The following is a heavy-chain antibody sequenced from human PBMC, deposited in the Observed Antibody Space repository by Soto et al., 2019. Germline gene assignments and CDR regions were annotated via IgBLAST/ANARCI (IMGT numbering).Heavy chain of an antibody. CDR2: IYRTGST. J-gene: IGHJ4*02. CDR1: VASFTSNDL. Sequence: LSLTCAVSVASFTSNDLWTWVRQPPGRGLEWIGEIYRTGSTNYNPSLKSRVTISLDKSENQFSLKVTSLTAADTAVYYCASRDPGTSVDYWGQGTLVTVSS. V-gene: IGHV4-4*02. CDR3: ASRDPGTSVDY. D-gene: IGHD1-7*01.